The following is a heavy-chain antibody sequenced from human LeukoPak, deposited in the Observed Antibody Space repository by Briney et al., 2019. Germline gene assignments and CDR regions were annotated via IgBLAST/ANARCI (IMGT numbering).Heavy chain of an antibody. Sequence: GSLRLSCAASGFTFSSHWMSWVRQAPGKGLEWVANIKKDGSEKYYVDAVRGRFTISRDNAKTSLYLQMNSLRAEDTAVYYCARDLSGIAGYTYGRGIDYWGQGTLVTVSS. CDR2: IKKDGSEK. CDR1: GFTFSSHW. CDR3: ARDLSGIAGYTYGRGIDY. J-gene: IGHJ4*02. V-gene: IGHV3-7*01. D-gene: IGHD5-18*01.